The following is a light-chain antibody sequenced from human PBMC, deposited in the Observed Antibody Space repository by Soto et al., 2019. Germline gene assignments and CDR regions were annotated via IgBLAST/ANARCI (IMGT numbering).Light chain of an antibody. Sequence: EIVLTQSPGTLSLSPGERATLSCRASQSVSSSYLAWYQQKPGQAPRPLIYGASSRATGIPDRFSGSGSGTDSPLTISRLEPEDFAVYYCQQYGSSPYTFGQGTKLEIK. CDR2: GAS. J-gene: IGKJ2*01. CDR3: QQYGSSPYT. CDR1: QSVSSSY. V-gene: IGKV3-20*01.